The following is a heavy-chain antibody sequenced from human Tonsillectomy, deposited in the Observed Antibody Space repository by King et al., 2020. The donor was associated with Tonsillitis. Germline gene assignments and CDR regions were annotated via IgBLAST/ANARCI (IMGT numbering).Heavy chain of an antibody. CDR1: GYSFTNYW. V-gene: IGHV5-51*01. Sequence: QLVQSGAEMKKPGESLKISCKGSGYSFTNYWIGWVRQMPGKGLEWMGIIYPGDSDTRYSPSFQGQVTISADKSISTAYLQWSSLKASDTAMYYCGRRGYSSSWTFDYWSQGTLVTVSS. D-gene: IGHD6-13*01. CDR2: IYPGDSDT. J-gene: IGHJ4*02. CDR3: GRRGYSSSWTFDY.